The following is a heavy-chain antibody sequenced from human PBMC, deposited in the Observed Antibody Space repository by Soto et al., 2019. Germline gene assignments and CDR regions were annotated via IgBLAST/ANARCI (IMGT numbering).Heavy chain of an antibody. CDR1: GFTVSSNY. D-gene: IGHD2-2*01. V-gene: IGHV3-66*01. CDR3: SRVDVHCSVTSCYGVPVDL. CDR2: IHSGGST. J-gene: IGHJ6*04. Sequence: EVQLVESGGDLVQPGGSLRLSCAASGFTVSSNYMSWVRQAPGKGLEWVSVIHSGGSTVYADSVKGRFTISSDNHKNTVYLQMTSLTVEDTGMSHCSRVDVHCSVTSCYGVPVDLWGRANRVTVPS.